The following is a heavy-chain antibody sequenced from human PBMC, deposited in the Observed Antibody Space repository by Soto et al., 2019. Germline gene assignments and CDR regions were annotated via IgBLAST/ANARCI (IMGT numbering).Heavy chain of an antibody. CDR2: ISYDGSNK. V-gene: IGHV3-30-3*01. Sequence: QVQLVESGGGVVQPGRSLRLSCAASGFTFSSYAMHWVRQAPGKGLEWVAVISYDGSNKYYADSVKGRFTISRDNSKNTLYLQMNSLRAEDTAVYYCARDRRGIAAAGPLDYWGQGTLVTVSS. D-gene: IGHD6-13*01. CDR3: ARDRRGIAAAGPLDY. CDR1: GFTFSSYA. J-gene: IGHJ4*02.